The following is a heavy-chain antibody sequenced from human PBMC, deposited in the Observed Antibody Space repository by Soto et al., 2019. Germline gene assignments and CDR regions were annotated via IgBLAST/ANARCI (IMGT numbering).Heavy chain of an antibody. J-gene: IGHJ4*02. CDR2: FIPIFGTT. V-gene: IGHV1-69*01. CDR3: ARVFPDGWVEPGVVRGYLDT. D-gene: IGHD3-3*01. CDR1: ADSFSSYG. Sequence: QVQLVQSGAEVKEPGSAVKVSCKAPADSFSSYGISWVRQAPGQGLEWMGGFIPIFGTTNYAEKFQGRVTITADESTYTAYMELSSLRSEDTALYYCARVFPDGWVEPGVVRGYLDTWGRGTLVTVSS.